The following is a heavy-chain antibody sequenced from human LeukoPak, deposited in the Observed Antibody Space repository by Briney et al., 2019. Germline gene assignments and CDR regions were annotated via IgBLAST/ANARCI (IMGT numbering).Heavy chain of an antibody. CDR2: ISGSGGST. CDR1: GFTFSSYA. Sequence: GGSLRLSCAASGFTFSSYAMSWVRQAPGKGLEWVSAISGSGGSTYYADSVKGRFTISRDNSKNTLYLQMNSLRAEDTAVYYCAKDASGTAQYSSWFDPWGQGTLVTVSS. D-gene: IGHD1-26*01. V-gene: IGHV3-23*01. J-gene: IGHJ5*02. CDR3: AKDASGTAQYSSWFDP.